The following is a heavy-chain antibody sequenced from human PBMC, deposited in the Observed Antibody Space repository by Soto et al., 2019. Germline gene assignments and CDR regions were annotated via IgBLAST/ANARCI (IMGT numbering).Heavy chain of an antibody. CDR2: IDWDDDK. CDR1: GFSLSTSGMC. D-gene: IGHD3-9*01. V-gene: IGHV2-70*01. J-gene: IGHJ6*02. Sequence: SGPTLVNPTQTLTLTCTFSGFSLSTSGMCVSWIRQPPGKALEWLALIDWDDDKYYNTSLKSRLTISKDTSKNQVVLRMTNMDPVDTATYYCARISFHILTGYSYYYGMDVWGQGTTVT. CDR3: ARISFHILTGYSYYYGMDV.